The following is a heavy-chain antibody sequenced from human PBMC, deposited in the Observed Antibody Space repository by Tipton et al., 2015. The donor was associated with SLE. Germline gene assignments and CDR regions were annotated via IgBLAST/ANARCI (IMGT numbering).Heavy chain of an antibody. D-gene: IGHD6-13*01. J-gene: IGHJ4*02. CDR3: ARGRSSSWFSLDY. V-gene: IGHV4-34*01. CDR2: INHSGST. Sequence: TLSLTCAVYGGSFSGYYWSWIRQPPGKGLEWIGGINHSGSTNYNPSLKSRVTISVHTSKKRFSLKLSSVTAADTAVYYCARGRSSSWFSLDYWGQGTLVTVSS. CDR1: GGSFSGYY.